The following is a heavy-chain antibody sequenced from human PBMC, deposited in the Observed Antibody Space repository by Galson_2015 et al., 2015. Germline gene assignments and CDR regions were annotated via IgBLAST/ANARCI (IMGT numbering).Heavy chain of an antibody. Sequence: SLRLSCAASGFTVSSSYMSWVRQAPGKGLEWVSVIYSAGSTYYADSVKGRFTISRDNSKNTLYLQMNSLRAEDTAVYYCGGFRDTSSSIDSWGQGTLVTVSS. J-gene: IGHJ4*02. V-gene: IGHV3-53*01. CDR1: GFTVSSSY. CDR2: IYSAGST. CDR3: GGFRDTSSSIDS. D-gene: IGHD1-26*01.